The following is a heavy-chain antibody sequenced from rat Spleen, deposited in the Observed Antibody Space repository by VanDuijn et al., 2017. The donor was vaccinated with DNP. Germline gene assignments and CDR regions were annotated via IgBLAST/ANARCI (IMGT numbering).Heavy chain of an antibody. D-gene: IGHD1-11*01. CDR3: TTDFERGY. J-gene: IGHJ2*01. CDR2: ISYHGGNT. CDR1: GFTFSDYD. V-gene: IGHV5-20*01. Sequence: EVQLVESGGGLVQPGRSLKLSCAASGFTFSDYDMAWVRQAPTEGLECVAYISYHGGNTYYGDSVKGRFTISRDNAKSILYLQMDSLRSEDTATFYCTTDFERGYWGQGVMVTVSS.